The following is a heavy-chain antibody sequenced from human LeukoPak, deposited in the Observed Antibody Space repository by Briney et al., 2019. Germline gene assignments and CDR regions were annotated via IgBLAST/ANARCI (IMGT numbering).Heavy chain of an antibody. CDR3: ARQRYSGSYPD. Sequence: SETLSLTCAVYGGSFSGYYWSWIRQPPGKGLEWIGEINHSGSTNYNPSLKSRVTISVDTSKNQFSLRLTSVTAADTAVYYRARQRYSGSYPDWGQGALVTVSS. CDR1: GGSFSGYY. V-gene: IGHV4-34*01. J-gene: IGHJ4*02. D-gene: IGHD1-26*01. CDR2: INHSGST.